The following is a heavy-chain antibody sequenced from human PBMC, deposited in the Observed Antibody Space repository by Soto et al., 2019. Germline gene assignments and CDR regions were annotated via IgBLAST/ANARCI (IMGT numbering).Heavy chain of an antibody. CDR1: GFTSSSYA. CDR2: ISYDGSNK. CDR3: AREAATIPYYYYGMDV. J-gene: IGHJ6*02. Sequence: GGSLRLSCAASGFTSSSYAMHWVRQAPGKGLEWVAVISYDGSNKYYADSVKGRFTISRDNSKNTLYLQMNSLRAEDTAVYYCAREAATIPYYYYGMDVWGQGTTVTVSS. D-gene: IGHD5-12*01. V-gene: IGHV3-30-3*01.